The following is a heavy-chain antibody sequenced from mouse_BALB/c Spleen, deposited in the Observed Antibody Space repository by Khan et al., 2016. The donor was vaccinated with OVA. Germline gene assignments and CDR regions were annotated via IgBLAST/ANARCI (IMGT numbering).Heavy chain of an antibody. CDR2: IGTYYGDA. Sequence: QVQLKQSGAELVRPGVSVKISCKGSGYTFTDFTMHWVKQSHAMSLEWIGVIGTYYGDATYNQKFKDKATMTVDKSSSTAYMELARLTSEDSAIYSCERGGGGNRFAYWGQGTLVTVSA. CDR1: GYTFTDFT. CDR3: ERGGGGNRFAY. V-gene: IGHV1S137*01. J-gene: IGHJ3*01.